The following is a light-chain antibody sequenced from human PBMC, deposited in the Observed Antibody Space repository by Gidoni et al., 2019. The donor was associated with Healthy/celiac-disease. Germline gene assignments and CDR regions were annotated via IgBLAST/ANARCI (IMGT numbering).Light chain of an antibody. CDR3: QQYGSSPYT. Sequence: LVLRHSPATLSLSPGERATLACRASQSVSSSYFAWYQQKPGQAPRLLIYGASSRTTGIPDRFSGSGSGTDFTLTISRLEPEDFAVYYCQQYGSSPYTFGQGTKLEIK. CDR2: GAS. CDR1: QSVSSSY. J-gene: IGKJ2*01. V-gene: IGKV3-20*01.